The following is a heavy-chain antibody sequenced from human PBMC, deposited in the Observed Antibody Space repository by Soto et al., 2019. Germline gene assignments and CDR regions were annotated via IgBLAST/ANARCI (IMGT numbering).Heavy chain of an antibody. V-gene: IGHV3-23*01. CDR2: ISGSGGST. CDR1: GFTFSSYA. J-gene: IGHJ2*01. D-gene: IGHD3-3*01. Sequence: EVQLLESGGGLVQPGGSLRLSCVASGFTFSSYAMTWVRQAPGKGLEWVSAISGSGGSTYYADSVKGRVSISRDNSKNTLYLQMNSLRAEDTAVYYCAKDRSAHASWYFDFWGRGTLITVSS. CDR3: AKDRSAHASWYFDF.